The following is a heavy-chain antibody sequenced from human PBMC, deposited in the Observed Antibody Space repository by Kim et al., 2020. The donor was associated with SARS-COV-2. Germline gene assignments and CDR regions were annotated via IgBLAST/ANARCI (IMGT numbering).Heavy chain of an antibody. CDR1: SASFSSSGSF. V-gene: IGHV4-39*01. CDR3: ARHHGGTSDSGFGY. J-gene: IGHJ4*02. Sequence: SETLSLTCTVSSASFSSSGSFWGWVRQPPGKGLEWIGSIAHSGSTSYSPSLKSRVTISVDTSKNQFSLELTSVSAADTAVYFCARHHGGTSDSGFGYWGQGTLVTVSS. D-gene: IGHD1-26*01. CDR2: IAHSGST.